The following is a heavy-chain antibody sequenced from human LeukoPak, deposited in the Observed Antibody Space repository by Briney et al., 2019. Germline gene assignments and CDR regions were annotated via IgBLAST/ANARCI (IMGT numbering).Heavy chain of an antibody. J-gene: IGHJ4*02. CDR2: ISWNSGSI. D-gene: IGHD3-22*01. CDR3: ARFHESSPHFDY. CDR1: GFTFDDYA. V-gene: IGHV3-9*01. Sequence: GGSLRLSCAASGFTFDDYAMHWVRQGPGKGLEWVSGISWNSGSIGYADSVKGRFTISRDNAKNSLYLQMNSLRAEDTAVYCCARFHESSPHFDYWGQGTLVTVSS.